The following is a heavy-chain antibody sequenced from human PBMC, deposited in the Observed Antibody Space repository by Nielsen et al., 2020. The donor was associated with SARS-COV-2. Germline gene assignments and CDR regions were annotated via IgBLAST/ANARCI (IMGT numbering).Heavy chain of an antibody. J-gene: IGHJ4*02. Sequence: ASVKVSCTASGSTFTTYGISWVRQAPGQGLEWMGWISAYNGNTNYAQKFQGRVTMTTDTSTSTAYMELRSLRSDDTAVYYCAIIGAYYGSGTYPDYWAQGTLVTVSS. CDR1: GSTFTTYG. CDR2: ISAYNGNT. V-gene: IGHV1-18*04. CDR3: AIIGAYYGSGTYPDY. D-gene: IGHD3-10*01.